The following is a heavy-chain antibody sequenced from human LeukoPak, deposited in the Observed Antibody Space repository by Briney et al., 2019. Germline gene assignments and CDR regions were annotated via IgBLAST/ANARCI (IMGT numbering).Heavy chain of an antibody. D-gene: IGHD2-2*01. CDR2: FYYRGCP. V-gene: IGHV4-59*02. J-gene: IGHJ6*02. CDR1: SRSVRRYH. CDR3: ARDLATYCSSTNCFGSLGMDV. Sequence: SETLSLTCTVSSRSVRRYHWSGLRHPPGKGLEWIGHFYYRGCPNYNPSLKSRVTMSLDTSKNQFSLKLTSVTAADTAIYYCARDLATYCSSTNCFGSLGMDVWGQGTTVTVSS.